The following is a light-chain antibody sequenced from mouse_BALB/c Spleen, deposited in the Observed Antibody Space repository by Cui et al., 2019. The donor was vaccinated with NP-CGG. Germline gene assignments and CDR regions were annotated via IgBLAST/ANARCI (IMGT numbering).Light chain of an antibody. Sequence: QPVLTQESASTTSPGETVTLNCRSSTGTVTTSNYANWVQEKPDHLFTGLIGGTNNRAPGVPARFSGSLIGDKAALTITGAQTEDEAIYFCALWYSNHWVFGGGTKLTVL. CDR2: GTN. J-gene: IGLJ1*01. CDR3: ALWYSNHWV. CDR1: TGTVTTSNY. V-gene: IGLV1*01.